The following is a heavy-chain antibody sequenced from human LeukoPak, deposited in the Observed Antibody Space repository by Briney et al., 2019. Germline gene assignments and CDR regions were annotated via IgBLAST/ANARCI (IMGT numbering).Heavy chain of an antibody. V-gene: IGHV3-23*01. D-gene: IGHD3-10*01. CDR2: ITSTAIHT. Sequence: GGSLRLSCAASGFTFSDYAMSWVRQAPGKGLEWVSTITSTAIHTYFADSVKGRFTISRDNPKSTLYLQMNSLRAEDTAVYYCAKAVGGSGSYYYYGMDVWGQGTTVTVSS. J-gene: IGHJ6*02. CDR1: GFTFSDYA. CDR3: AKAVGGSGSYYYYGMDV.